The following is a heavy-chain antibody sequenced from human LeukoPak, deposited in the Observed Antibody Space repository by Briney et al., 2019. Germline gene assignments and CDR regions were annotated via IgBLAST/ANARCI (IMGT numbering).Heavy chain of an antibody. D-gene: IGHD4-17*01. CDR2: ISYDGSNK. CDR3: ARVAYTYGDYIRYFDF. V-gene: IGHV3-30*03. CDR1: GFSFNSYG. J-gene: IGHJ2*01. Sequence: GRSLRLSCAASGFSFNSYGMHWVRQAPGKGLEWVAVISYDGSNKYYGDSVKGRFTISRDNSKNTLYLQMNSLRDEDTAVYYCARVAYTYGDYIRYFDFWGRGTLVTVSS.